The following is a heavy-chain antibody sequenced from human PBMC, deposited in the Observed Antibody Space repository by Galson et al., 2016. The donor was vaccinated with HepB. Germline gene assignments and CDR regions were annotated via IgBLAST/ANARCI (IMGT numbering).Heavy chain of an antibody. CDR3: EGYSDPFDI. J-gene: IGHJ3*02. D-gene: IGHD3-22*01. V-gene: IGHV3-53*01. Sequence: SLRLSCAASGFTVSGKCMRWARQAPGKGLEWVAVIFSVDATYYRDSVKGRFTISRDNSKNTLYLQMNNLRAEDTAVYYCEGYSDPFDIWGQGTMVTVSS. CDR2: IFSVDAT. CDR1: GFTVSGKC.